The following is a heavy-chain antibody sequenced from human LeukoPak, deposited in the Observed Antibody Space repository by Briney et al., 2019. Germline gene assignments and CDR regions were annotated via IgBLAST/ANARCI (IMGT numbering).Heavy chain of an antibody. CDR1: GYTFSGYF. D-gene: IGHD3-9*01. CDR3: ATPGGYFDWLSY. V-gene: IGHV1-2*02. Sequence: ASVKVSCKASGYTFSGYFIHWVRQAPGQGLEWMGWLNPNTGATNYVQKFLGRVTMTRDASISTAYMELSRLRSDDTAVYYCATPGGYFDWLSYWGKGTTVTVSS. J-gene: IGHJ6*04. CDR2: LNPNTGAT.